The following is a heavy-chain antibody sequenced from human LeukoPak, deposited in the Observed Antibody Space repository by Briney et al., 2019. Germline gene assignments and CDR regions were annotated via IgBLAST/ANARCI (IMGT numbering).Heavy chain of an antibody. CDR1: GFSFRSCW. D-gene: IGHD6-13*01. J-gene: IGHJ4*02. V-gene: IGHV3-74*01. CDR2: INGDGSTT. CDR3: ARGDRSSWFNFDY. Sequence: GGSLRLSCAASGFSFRSCWMHWVRQAPGKELVWVSRINGDGSTTNYADSVRGRFSISRDNSKNTLYLQMNSLRAEDTAVYYCARGDRSSWFNFDYWGQGTLVTVSS.